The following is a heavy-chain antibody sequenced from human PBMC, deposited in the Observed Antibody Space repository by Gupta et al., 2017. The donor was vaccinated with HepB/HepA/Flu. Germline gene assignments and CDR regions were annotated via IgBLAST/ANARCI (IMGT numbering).Heavy chain of an antibody. CDR1: GYTFTNHW. V-gene: IGHV5-51*01. CDR2: IYPGDSDI. D-gene: IGHD3-10*01. CDR3: ARRGYGSGIYHFDY. J-gene: IGHJ4*02. Sequence: EVQLVQSGPEVKKPGESLKISCQGSGYTFTNHWIVWVRQMPGKGLEWMGIIYPGDSDIRYSPSFQGQVTISADKSISTAYLQWNSLKASDTAMYYCARRGYGSGIYHFDYWGQGTLVTVSS.